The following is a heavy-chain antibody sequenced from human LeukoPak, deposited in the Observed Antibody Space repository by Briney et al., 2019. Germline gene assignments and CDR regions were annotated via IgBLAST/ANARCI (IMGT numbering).Heavy chain of an antibody. CDR2: IYYSGST. CDR1: GGSISSYY. J-gene: IGHJ5*02. V-gene: IGHV4-59*08. CDR3: ARRRGSSSWYRFDP. Sequence: SETLSLTCTVSGGSISSYYWSWILQPPGKGLEWIGYIYYSGSTNYNPSLKSRVTISVDTSKNQFSLKLSSVTAADTAVYYCARRRGSSSWYRFDPWGQGTLVTVSS. D-gene: IGHD6-13*01.